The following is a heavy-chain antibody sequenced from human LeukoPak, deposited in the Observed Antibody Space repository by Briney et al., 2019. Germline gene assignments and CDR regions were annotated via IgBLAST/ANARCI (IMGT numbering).Heavy chain of an antibody. CDR2: ILYDGSNK. J-gene: IGHJ4*02. D-gene: IGHD2-15*01. V-gene: IGHV3-30*02. CDR1: GFTFSSCG. Sequence: PGGSLRLSCAASGFTFSSCGVHWVRQAPGKGLEWVAFILYDGSNKFYADSVKGRFTISKDNSKNTLYLQMNSLRAEDTAVYYCARPYCSGGSCYSGHFDYWGQGTLVTVSS. CDR3: ARPYCSGGSCYSGHFDY.